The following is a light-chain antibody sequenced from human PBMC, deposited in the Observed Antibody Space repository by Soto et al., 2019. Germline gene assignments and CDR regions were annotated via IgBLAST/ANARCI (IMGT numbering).Light chain of an antibody. J-gene: IGKJ2*01. CDR2: GAS. Sequence: DIVLTQSPGTLSLSPGERATLSCRASQSVSSNYLAWYQQKFGRAPRLLIYGASSRATGIPDRFSGSGSGTDFTLTISRLEPEDFAVYYCQQYGSSPPYTFGQGTKVDNK. CDR1: QSVSSNY. CDR3: QQYGSSPPYT. V-gene: IGKV3-20*01.